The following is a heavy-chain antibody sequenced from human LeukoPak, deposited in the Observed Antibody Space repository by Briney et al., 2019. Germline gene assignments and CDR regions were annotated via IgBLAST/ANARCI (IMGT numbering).Heavy chain of an antibody. J-gene: IGHJ2*01. CDR2: ISAYNGNT. D-gene: IGHD2/OR15-2a*01. Sequence: GASVKVSCKASGYTFSTYGISWVRQAPGQGLEWMGWISAYNGNTNSAQRFQGRVTMTTDTSTSAAYMELRSLRSDDTAVYYCARDNTWYFDLWGRGTLVTVSS. CDR1: GYTFSTYG. CDR3: ARDNTWYFDL. V-gene: IGHV1-18*01.